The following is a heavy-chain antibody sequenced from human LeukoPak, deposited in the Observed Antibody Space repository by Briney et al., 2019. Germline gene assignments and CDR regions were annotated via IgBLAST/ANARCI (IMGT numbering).Heavy chain of an antibody. V-gene: IGHV1-2*02. CDR1: GYTFPGYY. D-gene: IGHD6-6*01. J-gene: IGHJ4*02. Sequence: ASVKVSCKASGYTFPGYYMHWVRQAPGQGLEWMGWINPNSGGTNYAQKFQGRVTMTRDTSISTAYMELSRLKSDDTAVYYCAREHSSSSGKVFDYWGQGTLVAVSS. CDR2: INPNSGGT. CDR3: AREHSSSSGKVFDY.